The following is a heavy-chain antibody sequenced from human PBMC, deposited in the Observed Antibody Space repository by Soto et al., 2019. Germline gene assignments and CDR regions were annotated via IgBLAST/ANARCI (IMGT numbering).Heavy chain of an antibody. Sequence: GESLKISCKGSGYSFTKYWIIWVRQVPGKGPEWMGRIDTSYSYSHYSPSFQGHVTISVDKSISTAYLQWNSLKDSDTAMYYCPRYCSSSSCSQFYAIDVWGQGTTVTVSS. J-gene: IGHJ6*02. V-gene: IGHV5-10-1*01. CDR3: PRYCSSSSCSQFYAIDV. D-gene: IGHD2-15*01. CDR2: IDTSYSYS. CDR1: GYSFTKYW.